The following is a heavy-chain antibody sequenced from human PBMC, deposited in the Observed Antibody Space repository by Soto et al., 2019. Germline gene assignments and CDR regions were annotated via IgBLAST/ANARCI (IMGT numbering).Heavy chain of an antibody. CDR2: IYRGGNT. Sequence: PGGSLRLSCVFSWFSVITSYMSWVRQAPGKGLEWVSLIYRGGNTYYADSVKGRFTISRDNSKNTLYLQMNSLRAEDTAVYYCARGPYYYDNVGGWGQGTQVTVSS. J-gene: IGHJ4*02. CDR1: WFSVITSY. D-gene: IGHD3-22*01. CDR3: ARGPYYYDNVGG. V-gene: IGHV3-53*01.